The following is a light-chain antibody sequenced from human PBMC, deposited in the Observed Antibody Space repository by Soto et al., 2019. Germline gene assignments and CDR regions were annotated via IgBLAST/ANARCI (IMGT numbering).Light chain of an antibody. V-gene: IGLV1-40*01. Sequence: QSVLTQPPAVSGAPGQMVTISCTGSSSNIGAGNDVHWYQHLPGTAPKLLIFVNNNRPSGVPDRFSGSKSGTSASLAITGLQAEDEADYYCQSYDFTLGGVVFGGGTQLTVL. J-gene: IGLJ2*01. CDR1: SSNIGAGND. CDR2: VNN. CDR3: QSYDFTLGGVV.